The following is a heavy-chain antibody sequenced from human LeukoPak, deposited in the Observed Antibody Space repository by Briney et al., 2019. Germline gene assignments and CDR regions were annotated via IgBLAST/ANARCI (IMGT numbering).Heavy chain of an antibody. Sequence: GASVKVSCKASGYTFTGYSMHWVRQAPGHGPECVGSINPNSGGTNDAQKFQGWVTMTRDTSISTAYMELSRLRSDDTAVYYCASRSDYYGSGSYRLYFDYWGQGTLVTVSS. CDR3: ASRSDYYGSGSYRLYFDY. V-gene: IGHV1-2*04. J-gene: IGHJ4*02. CDR2: INPNSGGT. CDR1: GYTFTGYS. D-gene: IGHD3-10*01.